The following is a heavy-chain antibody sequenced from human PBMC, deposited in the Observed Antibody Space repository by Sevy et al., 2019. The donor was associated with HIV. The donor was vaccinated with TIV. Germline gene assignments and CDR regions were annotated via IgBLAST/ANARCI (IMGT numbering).Heavy chain of an antibody. D-gene: IGHD2-15*01. CDR3: ATVGLGYYSGSSYYQGDWFDP. CDR2: LDPGNGEI. Sequence: ASVKVSCKVFGYSLSKLSMHWVRQAPGKGLEWMGSLDPGNGEITYAQTLQGRVTMTEDTSTDTAYMELSGLTSEDTATYYCATVGLGYYSGSSYYQGDWFDPWGQGTLVTV. V-gene: IGHV1-24*01. J-gene: IGHJ5*02. CDR1: GYSLSKLS.